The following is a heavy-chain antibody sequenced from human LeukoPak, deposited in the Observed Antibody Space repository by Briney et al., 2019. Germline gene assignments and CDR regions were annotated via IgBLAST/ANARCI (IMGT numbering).Heavy chain of an antibody. J-gene: IGHJ4*02. Sequence: PGGSLRLSCAASGYTFSDFSVNWVRQAPGKGLEWVSSISVRSNYRYYADSVKGRFTISRDDARDSLFLQMNSLRAEDTAVYFCVRLRMSSDRSGSHYYYDYWGQGTLVTVSS. CDR2: ISVRSNYR. D-gene: IGHD3-22*01. V-gene: IGHV3-21*01. CDR3: VRLRMSSDRSGSHYYYDY. CDR1: GYTFSDFS.